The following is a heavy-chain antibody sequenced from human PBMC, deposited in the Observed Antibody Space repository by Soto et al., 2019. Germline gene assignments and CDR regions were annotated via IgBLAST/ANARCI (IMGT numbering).Heavy chain of an antibody. Sequence: HPGGSLRLSCAASGFTFDDYTMHWVRQAPGKGLEWVSLISWDGGSTYYADSVKGRFTIYRDNSKNSLYLQMNSLRTEDTALYYCSIDMARVAYCGGDCYPSYGMDFWGQGTTVTVS. CDR1: GFTFDDYT. J-gene: IGHJ6*02. D-gene: IGHD2-21*02. CDR2: ISWDGGST. CDR3: SIDMARVAYCGGDCYPSYGMDF. V-gene: IGHV3-43*01.